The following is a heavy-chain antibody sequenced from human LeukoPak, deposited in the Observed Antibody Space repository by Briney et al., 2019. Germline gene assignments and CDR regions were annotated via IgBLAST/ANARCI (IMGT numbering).Heavy chain of an antibody. Sequence: ASVKVSDKASGYTFTRYYMHWGRQAPGQGLEWMGWINPNSGGTNYAKKFQGRVTMTRDTSISTAYMELSRLRSDDTAVYYCARDTPYSSGWSPYYYYYMDGWGKGTTVTVCS. CDR3: ARDTPYSSGWSPYYYYYMDG. D-gene: IGHD6-19*01. J-gene: IGHJ6*03. CDR2: INPNSGGT. V-gene: IGHV1-2*02. CDR1: GYTFTRYY.